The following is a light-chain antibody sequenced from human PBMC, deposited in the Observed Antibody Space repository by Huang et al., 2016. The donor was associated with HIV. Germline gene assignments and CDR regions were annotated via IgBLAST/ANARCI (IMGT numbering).Light chain of an antibody. CDR2: AAS. CDR1: RGISNS. CDR3: QQYYTLPYT. Sequence: DIQMTQSPSSLSASVGDRVTITCRATRGISNSLAWYQQKPGKAPKLLLYAASTLQSGVPSSFSGSGSGTEYTLTIDSLQPEDFATYYCQQYYTLPYTFGQGTRLEIK. J-gene: IGKJ2*01. V-gene: IGKV1-NL1*01.